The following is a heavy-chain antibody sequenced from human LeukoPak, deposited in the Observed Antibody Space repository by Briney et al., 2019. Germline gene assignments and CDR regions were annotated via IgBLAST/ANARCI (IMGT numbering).Heavy chain of an antibody. D-gene: IGHD5-18*01. CDR3: ARTRGTRGYSSATHFDS. CDR1: GGSISSYY. J-gene: IGHJ4*02. V-gene: IGHV4-59*01. Sequence: PSETLSLTCTVSGGSISSYYWSWIRQPPGKGLEWIGYIYYTGSTNYNPSLKSRVSISVDTSKNQFSLRLTSVTAADTAVYFCARTRGTRGYSSATHFDSWGQGTLVTVSS. CDR2: IYYTGST.